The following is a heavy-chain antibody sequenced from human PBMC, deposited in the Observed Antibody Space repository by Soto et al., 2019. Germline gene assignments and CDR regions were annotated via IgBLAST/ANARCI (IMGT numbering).Heavy chain of an antibody. CDR3: ARRYGYSFDY. CDR1: GGSISSSY. V-gene: IGHV4-59*08. Sequence: QVQLQESGPGLVKPSETLSLTCTVSGGSISSSYWSWIRQPPGEGLEWIGYIYYSGSTNYNPSLKSRVTISVDTSKNQFSLKLSSVTAADTAVYYCARRYGYSFDYWGQGTLVTVSS. J-gene: IGHJ4*02. D-gene: IGHD1-1*01. CDR2: IYYSGST.